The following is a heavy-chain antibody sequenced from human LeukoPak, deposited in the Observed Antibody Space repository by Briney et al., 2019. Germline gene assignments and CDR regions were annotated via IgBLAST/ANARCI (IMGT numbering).Heavy chain of an antibody. Sequence: SETLSLTCTVSGGSISSGSYYWSWIRQPAGKGLEWIGRIYTSGSTNYNPSLKSRVTISVDTSKNQFSLKLSSVTAADTAVYYCAREIASMVRGVIIPNWFDPWGQGTLVTVSS. D-gene: IGHD3-10*01. CDR1: GGSISSGSYY. V-gene: IGHV4-61*02. J-gene: IGHJ5*02. CDR3: AREIASMVRGVIIPNWFDP. CDR2: IYTSGST.